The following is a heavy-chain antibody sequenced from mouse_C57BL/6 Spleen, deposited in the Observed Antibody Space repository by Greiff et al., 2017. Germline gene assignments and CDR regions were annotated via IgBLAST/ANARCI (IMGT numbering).Heavy chain of an antibody. V-gene: IGHV1-55*01. CDR2: IYPGSGST. Sequence: QVQLQQSGAELVKPGASVKMSCKASGYTFTSYWITWVKQRPGQGLEWIGDIYPGSGSTNYNEKFKSKATLTVETSSSTAYMQLSSLTSEDSAVYYCARWRYGSSYGDYFDYWGQGTTLTVSS. J-gene: IGHJ2*01. CDR3: ARWRYGSSYGDYFDY. CDR1: GYTFTSYW. D-gene: IGHD1-1*01.